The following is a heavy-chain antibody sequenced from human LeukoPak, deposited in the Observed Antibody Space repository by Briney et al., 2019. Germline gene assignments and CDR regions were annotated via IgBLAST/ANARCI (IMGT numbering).Heavy chain of an antibody. J-gene: IGHJ4*02. Sequence: GSVKVSCKASGYTFTSYGISWVRQAPGQGLEWMGWISAYNGNTNYAQKLQGRVTMTTDTSTSTAYMELRSLRSDDTAVYYCARDPTVTSPFDYWGQGTLITVSS. CDR1: GYTFTSYG. V-gene: IGHV1-18*01. CDR2: ISAYNGNT. D-gene: IGHD4-11*01. CDR3: ARDPTVTSPFDY.